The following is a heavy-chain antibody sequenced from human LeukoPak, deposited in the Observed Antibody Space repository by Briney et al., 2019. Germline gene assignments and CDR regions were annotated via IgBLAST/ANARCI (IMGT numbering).Heavy chain of an antibody. Sequence: GGSLRLSCAASGFTFNSYGMHWVRQAPGKGLEWVAVISYDGNNKYYADSVKGRFTISRDNAKNSLYLQMNSLRAEDTAVYYCARDASHTGYCTNGVCSGGRNANDYWGQGTLVTVSS. CDR3: ARDASHTGYCTNGVCSGGRNANDY. CDR2: ISYDGNNK. J-gene: IGHJ4*02. D-gene: IGHD2-8*01. CDR1: GFTFNSYG. V-gene: IGHV3-30*03.